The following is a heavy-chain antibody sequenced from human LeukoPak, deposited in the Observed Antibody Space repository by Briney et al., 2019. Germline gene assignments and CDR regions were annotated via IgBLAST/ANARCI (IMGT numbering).Heavy chain of an antibody. CDR2: IYYSGST. Sequence: SETLSLTCTVSGGSISRDYWSWIRQPPGTGLEWIGYIYYSGSTNYNPSLKSRVAISADMSKNQISLKLSSVTAADTALYYCARERGEEYSSGWYKTNFFDTWGQGTRVTVSS. CDR1: GGSISRDY. D-gene: IGHD6-19*01. V-gene: IGHV4-59*12. CDR3: ARERGEEYSSGWYKTNFFDT. J-gene: IGHJ4*02.